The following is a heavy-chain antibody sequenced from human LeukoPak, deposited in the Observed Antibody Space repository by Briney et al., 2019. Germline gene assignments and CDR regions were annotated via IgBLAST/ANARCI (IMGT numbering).Heavy chain of an antibody. Sequence: GGSLRLSCAASGFTFSDHYMDWVRQAPGKGLEWVGRTRNKANSYTTEYAASVKGRFTISRDDSKNSLYLQMNSLKTEDTAVYYCARGKNSFDSWGHGTMVTVSS. CDR3: ARGKNSFDS. CDR2: TRNKANSYTT. J-gene: IGHJ3*02. D-gene: IGHD2/OR15-2a*01. V-gene: IGHV3-72*01. CDR1: GFTFSDHY.